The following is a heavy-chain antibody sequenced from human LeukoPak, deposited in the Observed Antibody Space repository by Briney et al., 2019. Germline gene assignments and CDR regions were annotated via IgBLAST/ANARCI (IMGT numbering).Heavy chain of an antibody. D-gene: IGHD3-22*01. J-gene: IGHJ2*01. Sequence: GESLKTSCQVSGYSFASYWIGWVRQIPGKGLEWRGIIYPADSDTRYSPSFQGQVTISADKSINTAYLQWSSLKASDTAMYYCARHGSLADYYGRSGFWYFNLWGRGTMVTVSS. CDR1: GYSFASYW. CDR3: ARHGSLADYYGRSGFWYFNL. CDR2: IYPADSDT. V-gene: IGHV5-51*01.